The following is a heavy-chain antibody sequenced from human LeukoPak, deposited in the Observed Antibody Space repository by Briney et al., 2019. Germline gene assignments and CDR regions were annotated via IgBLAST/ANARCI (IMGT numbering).Heavy chain of an antibody. Sequence: GGSLRLSCEASGLTFSRDWMGWVRQAPGKGLEWVSAISGSGGSTYYADSVKGRFTISRDNSKNTLYLQMNSLRAEDTAVYYCAKERDCSSTSCYGGKDYWGQGTLVTVSS. CDR2: ISGSGGST. CDR1: GLTFSRDW. J-gene: IGHJ4*02. V-gene: IGHV3-23*01. D-gene: IGHD2-2*01. CDR3: AKERDCSSTSCYGGKDY.